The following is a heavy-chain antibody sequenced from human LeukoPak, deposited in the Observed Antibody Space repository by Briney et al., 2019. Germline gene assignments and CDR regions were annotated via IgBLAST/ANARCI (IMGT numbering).Heavy chain of an antibody. D-gene: IGHD3-9*01. CDR1: GYTFTSYY. Sequence: ASVKVSCKASGYTFTSYYMHWVRQAPGQGLEWMGWISGYNGHTNYAQKLQGRVTMTTDTSTSTAYMELRSLRSDDTAVYYCARDPRQNYDILTGYLDAFDIWGQGTMVTVSS. V-gene: IGHV1-18*04. CDR2: ISGYNGHT. J-gene: IGHJ3*02. CDR3: ARDPRQNYDILTGYLDAFDI.